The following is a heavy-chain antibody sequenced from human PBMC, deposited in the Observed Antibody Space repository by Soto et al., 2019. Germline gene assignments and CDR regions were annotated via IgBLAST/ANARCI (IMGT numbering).Heavy chain of an antibody. CDR2: IYYSGST. J-gene: IGHJ5*02. V-gene: IGHV4-39*01. CDR3: ARHRSDFWFYP. D-gene: IGHD2-15*01. Sequence: QLQLQESGPGLVKPSETLSLTCTVSGGSISSSSYFWGWIRQPTGKGLEWIGSIYYSGSTYYNPSLMSRVTVSVDTSKNQFFLKLSSVTAADTAVYYCARHRSDFWFYPWGQGTLVNVSS. CDR1: GGSISSSSYF.